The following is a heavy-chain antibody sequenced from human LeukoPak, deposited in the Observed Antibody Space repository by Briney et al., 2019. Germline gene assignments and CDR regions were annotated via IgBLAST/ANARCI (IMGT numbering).Heavy chain of an antibody. V-gene: IGHV3-23*01. CDR1: GFTFSIHS. D-gene: IGHD3-10*01. J-gene: IGHJ4*02. CDR2: ISGSGGAT. Sequence: GGSLRLSCVASGFTFSIHSMNWVRQAPGKGLEWVSGISGSGGATCYADSVKGRFTVSRDDPHNTLYLQMNSVRAEDTAVYFCARGGVDHYGSGTYYLMYYFDHWGQGALVTVSS. CDR3: ARGGVDHYGSGTYYLMYYFDH.